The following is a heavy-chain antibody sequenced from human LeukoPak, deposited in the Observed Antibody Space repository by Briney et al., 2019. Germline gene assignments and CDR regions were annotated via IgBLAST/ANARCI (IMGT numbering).Heavy chain of an antibody. CDR2: IYYSGSI. J-gene: IGHJ4*02. D-gene: IGHD5-24*01. Sequence: SETLSLTCTVSGGSISSSYWSWTRQPPGKGLEWIGYIYYSGSINYNPSLKSRVTISVDTSKNQFSLKLSSVTAADTAVYYCARGGDGYNPFDYWGQGTLVTVSS. CDR3: ARGGDGYNPFDY. CDR1: GGSISSSY. V-gene: IGHV4-59*01.